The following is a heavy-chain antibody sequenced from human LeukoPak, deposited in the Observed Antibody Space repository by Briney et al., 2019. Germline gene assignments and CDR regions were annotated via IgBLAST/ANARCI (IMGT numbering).Heavy chain of an antibody. D-gene: IGHD6-13*01. Sequence: GGSLRLSCAASGFTFSSYEMNWVRQAPGKGLEWVSYISSSGSTIYYADSVKGRFTISRDNAKNSLYLQMNSLRAEDTAVYYCARPSTAAAGDFDYWGQGTLVTVFS. J-gene: IGHJ4*02. CDR1: GFTFSSYE. CDR3: ARPSTAAAGDFDY. V-gene: IGHV3-48*03. CDR2: ISSSGSTI.